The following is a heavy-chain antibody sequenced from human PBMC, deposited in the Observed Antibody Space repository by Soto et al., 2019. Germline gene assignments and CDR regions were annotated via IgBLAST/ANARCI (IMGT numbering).Heavy chain of an antibody. CDR1: GGSISSSSYY. D-gene: IGHD1-26*01. CDR3: ARPGSVGAPPGWFDP. J-gene: IGHJ5*02. V-gene: IGHV4-39*01. CDR2: IYYSGST. Sequence: QLQLQESGPGLVKPSETLSLTCTVSGGSISSSSYYWGWIRQPPGKGLEWIGSIYYSGSTYYNPSLKRRVTISVDTSKNPFSLKLSSGTAADTAVYYCARPGSVGAPPGWFDPWGQGTLVTVSS.